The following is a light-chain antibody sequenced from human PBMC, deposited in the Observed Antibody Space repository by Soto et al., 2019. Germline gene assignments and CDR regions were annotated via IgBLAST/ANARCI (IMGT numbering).Light chain of an antibody. CDR1: QSISGY. CDR3: QQSYSTPWT. Sequence: DIQMTQSPSSLSASVGDRVTITCRASQSISGYLNWYQQKPGKAPKLLIYTASSLQSGVTSRFSGSGAGTDFTLTISRLQPEDFATYYCQQSYSTPWTFGQGTKVAIK. V-gene: IGKV1-39*01. CDR2: TAS. J-gene: IGKJ1*01.